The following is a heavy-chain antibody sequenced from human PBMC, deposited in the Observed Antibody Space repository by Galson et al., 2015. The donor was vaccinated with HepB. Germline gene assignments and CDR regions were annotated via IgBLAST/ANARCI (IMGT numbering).Heavy chain of an antibody. D-gene: IGHD3-10*01. CDR2: IGTAGDT. J-gene: IGHJ6*02. CDR3: ARGISMVRGVTMWDYYYGMHI. Sequence: SLRLSCAASGFTFSSYDMHWVRQATGKGLEWVSAIGTAGDTYYPGSVTGRFTISRENAKNSLYLQMNSLRAGDTDVDYCARGISMVRGVTMWDYYYGMHIRGYGTTFNAS. CDR1: GFTFSSYD. V-gene: IGHV3-13*01.